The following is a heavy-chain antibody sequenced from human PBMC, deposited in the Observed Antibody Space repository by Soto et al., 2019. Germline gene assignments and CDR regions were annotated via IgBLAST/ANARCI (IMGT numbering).Heavy chain of an antibody. CDR2: IVPTVDTS. J-gene: IGHJ4*02. CDR1: GATFSSYA. D-gene: IGHD5-12*01. CDR3: VRVVAIPGYPDN. Sequence: QVQLVQSGAEVRQPASSVKVSCKTSGATFSSYAITWVRQAPGQGLEWMGGIVPTVDTSTYAQKFQGRVTITADKFTNTVYMELSSRRSDDTAVYYCVRVVAIPGYPDNWGKGTLVTVSS. V-gene: IGHV1-69*14.